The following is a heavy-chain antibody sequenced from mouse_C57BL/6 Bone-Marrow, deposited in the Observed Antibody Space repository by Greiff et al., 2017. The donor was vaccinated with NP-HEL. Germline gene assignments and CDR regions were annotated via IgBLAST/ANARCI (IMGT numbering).Heavy chain of an antibody. V-gene: IGHV5-4*03. CDR3: APYGKTYAMDY. D-gene: IGHD2-1*01. Sequence: EVKLMESGGGLVKPGGSLKLSCAASGFTFSSYAMSWVRQTPEKRLEWVATISDGGSYTYYPDNVKGRFTISRDNAKNNLYLQMSHLKSEDTAMYYCAPYGKTYAMDYWGQGTSVTVSS. J-gene: IGHJ4*01. CDR2: ISDGGSYT. CDR1: GFTFSSYA.